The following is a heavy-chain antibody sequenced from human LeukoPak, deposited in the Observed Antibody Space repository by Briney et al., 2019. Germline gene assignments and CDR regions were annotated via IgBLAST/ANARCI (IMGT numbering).Heavy chain of an antibody. CDR2: IYPGDPDT. CDR3: ARRRYYYDSSGHPSNGFDY. CDR1: GYSFTSYW. D-gene: IGHD3-22*01. J-gene: IGHJ4*02. V-gene: IGHV5-51*01. Sequence: GESLKISCKGSGYSFTSYWIGWVRQTPGKGLEWMGIIYPGDPDTRYSPSFQGQVTISADKSISTAYLQWSSLKASDTAMYYCARRRYYYDSSGHPSNGFDYWGQGTLVTVSS.